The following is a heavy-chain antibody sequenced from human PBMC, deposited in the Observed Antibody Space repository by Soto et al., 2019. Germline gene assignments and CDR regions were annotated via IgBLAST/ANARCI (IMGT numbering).Heavy chain of an antibody. CDR3: AKLYYYDSGGYLGPRDY. Sequence: GASVKVSCKASGGTFSSYAISWVRQAPGQGLEWMGGIIPIFGTANYAQKFQGRVTITADESTSTAYMELSSLRSEDTAVYYCAKLYYYDSGGYLGPRDYWGQGPLVTVSS. J-gene: IGHJ4*02. D-gene: IGHD3-22*01. V-gene: IGHV1-69*13. CDR1: GGTFSSYA. CDR2: IIPIFGTA.